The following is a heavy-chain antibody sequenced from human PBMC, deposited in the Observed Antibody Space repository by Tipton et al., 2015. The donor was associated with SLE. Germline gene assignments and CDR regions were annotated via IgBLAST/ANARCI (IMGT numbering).Heavy chain of an antibody. CDR2: INPNSGGT. J-gene: IGHJ4*02. D-gene: IGHD3-22*01. CDR3: ARGPYYYDTSGYHPLGFFDY. Sequence: QLVQSGPEVKKPGASVKVSCKASGYTLTGYYMHWVRQAPGQGLEWMGWINPNSGGTNYAQKFQGRVTMTRDRSISTAYMELSRLRSDDTAVYYCARGPYYYDTSGYHPLGFFDYWGQGTLVTVSS. V-gene: IGHV1-2*02. CDR1: GYTLTGYY.